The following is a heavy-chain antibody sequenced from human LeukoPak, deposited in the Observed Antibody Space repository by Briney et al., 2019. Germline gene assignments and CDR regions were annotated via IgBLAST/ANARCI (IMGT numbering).Heavy chain of an antibody. CDR1: GYTLTELS. CDR2: FDPEDGET. V-gene: IGHV1-24*01. D-gene: IGHD3-22*01. CDR3: ATETYCYDSTNAFDI. Sequence: ASVKVSCKVSGYTLTELSMHWVRQAPGKGLEWMGGFDPEDGETIYAQKFQGRVTMTEDTSTDTAYMELSSLRSEDTAVYYCATETYCYDSTNAFDIWGQGTMVTVSS. J-gene: IGHJ3*02.